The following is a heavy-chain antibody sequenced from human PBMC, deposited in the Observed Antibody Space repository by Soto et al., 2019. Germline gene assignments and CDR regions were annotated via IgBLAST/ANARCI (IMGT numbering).Heavy chain of an antibody. D-gene: IGHD6-6*01. CDR2: INPNSGGT. V-gene: IGHV1-2*04. J-gene: IGHJ6*02. Sequence: QVQLVQSGAEVKKPGASVKVSCKASGYTFTGYYMHWVRQAPGQGLEWMGWINPNSGGTNYAQKFQGWVTMTRDTSISTAYMELSRLRSDDTAVYYCARDLHPYFEYSSSSPWYYYYGMDVWGQGTTVTVSS. CDR3: ARDLHPYFEYSSSSPWYYYYGMDV. CDR1: GYTFTGYY.